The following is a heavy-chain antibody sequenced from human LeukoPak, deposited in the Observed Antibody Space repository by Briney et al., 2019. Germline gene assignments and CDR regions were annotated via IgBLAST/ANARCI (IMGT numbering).Heavy chain of an antibody. CDR3: ARLTLMVRGASSVFDY. Sequence: PSETLSLTCTVSGGSISSYYWSWIRQPAGKGLEWIGRIYTSGSTNYNPSLKSRVTISVDTSKNQFSLKLSSVTAADTAVYYCARLTLMVRGASSVFDYWGQGTLVTVSS. CDR2: IYTSGST. CDR1: GGSISSYY. J-gene: IGHJ4*02. V-gene: IGHV4-4*07. D-gene: IGHD3-10*01.